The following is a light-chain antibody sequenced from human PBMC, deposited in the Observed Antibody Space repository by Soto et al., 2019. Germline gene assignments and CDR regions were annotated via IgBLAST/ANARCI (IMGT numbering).Light chain of an antibody. CDR2: AAS. V-gene: IGKV1-9*01. CDR1: QGISSY. J-gene: IGKJ2*03. CDR3: QQLKSYPRS. Sequence: DIQLTQSPSFLSASVGDRVTITCRASQGISSYLAWYQQKPGKAPKLLIYAASTLQSGVPSRFSGSGSGTEFTLTISSLQPEDFATYYSQQLKSYPRSFGQGTKLEIK.